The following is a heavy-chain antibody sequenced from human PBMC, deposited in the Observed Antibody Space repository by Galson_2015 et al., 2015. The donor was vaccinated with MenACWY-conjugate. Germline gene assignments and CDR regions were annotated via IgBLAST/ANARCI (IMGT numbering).Heavy chain of an antibody. CDR2: INRRGTT. V-gene: IGHV4-34*01. D-gene: IGHD3-3*01. CDR1: GGSFSDFY. Sequence: ETLSLTCGLSGGSFSDFYWSWIRQSPGRGLEWIGEINRRGTTDYNPALRSRVSLSVDTSKNQISLTLKSVTAADTAVYFCAREFGDFWSGFGFHYYGMDVWGQGTTVPVS. J-gene: IGHJ6*02. CDR3: AREFGDFWSGFGFHYYGMDV.